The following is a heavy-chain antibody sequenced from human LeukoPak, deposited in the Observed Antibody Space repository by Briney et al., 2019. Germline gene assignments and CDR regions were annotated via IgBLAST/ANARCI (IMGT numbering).Heavy chain of an antibody. CDR1: GFTFSSYA. D-gene: IGHD3-16*01. CDR3: AGLWGDPARV. J-gene: IGHJ6*02. V-gene: IGHV3-23*01. Sequence: GGSLRLSCSVSGFTFSSYAMSRVRQAPGKGLEWVSAISGSGGSTYYADSVKGRFTISRDNSKNTLYLQMNSLRAEDTAVYYCAGLWGDPARVWGQGTTVTVSS. CDR2: ISGSGGST.